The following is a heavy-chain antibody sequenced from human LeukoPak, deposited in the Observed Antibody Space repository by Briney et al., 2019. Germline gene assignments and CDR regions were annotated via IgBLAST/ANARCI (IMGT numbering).Heavy chain of an antibody. J-gene: IGHJ4*02. Sequence: PSETLSLTCTVSGASISNSYLSWIRQPAGRGLEWIGRIYNSGITNYNPSLKSRVTMSVDTSKNQFSLTLNSVTAADAAVYYCAKEGAAAGPDFDYWGQGTLVTVSS. CDR1: GASISNSY. CDR3: AKEGAAAGPDFDY. V-gene: IGHV4-4*07. D-gene: IGHD6-13*01. CDR2: IYNSGIT.